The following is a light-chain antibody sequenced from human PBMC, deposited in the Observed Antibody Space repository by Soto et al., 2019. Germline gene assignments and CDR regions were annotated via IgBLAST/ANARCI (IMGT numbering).Light chain of an antibody. CDR2: EVS. Sequence: QSALTQPPSASRTPGQSVTISCTRSSSDVGGYNYVSWYQQHPGKAPKLMIYEVSKRPSGVPDRLSGSKSGNTASLTVSGLQAEDEADYYCSSYGGSNTVVFGGGTKVTVL. V-gene: IGLV2-8*02. CDR3: SSYGGSNTVV. J-gene: IGLJ2*01. CDR1: SSDVGGYNY.